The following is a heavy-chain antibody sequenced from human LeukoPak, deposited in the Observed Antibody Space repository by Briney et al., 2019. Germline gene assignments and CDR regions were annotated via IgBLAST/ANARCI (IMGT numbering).Heavy chain of an antibody. CDR2: IYYSGST. D-gene: IGHD6-13*01. J-gene: IGHJ6*03. Sequence: SETLSLTCTVSGGSISSSSYYWSWIRQPPGKGLEWIGYIYYSGSTYYNPSLKSRVTKSVDTSKNQFSLKLNSVTAADTAVYYCARVKSSSWYMYYYMDVWGKGTTVTISS. V-gene: IGHV4-61*01. CDR3: ARVKSSSWYMYYYMDV. CDR1: GGSISSSSYY.